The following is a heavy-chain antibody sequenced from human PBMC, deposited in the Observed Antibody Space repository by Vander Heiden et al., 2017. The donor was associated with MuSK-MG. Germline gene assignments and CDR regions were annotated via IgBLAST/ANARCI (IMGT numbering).Heavy chain of an antibody. Sequence: EVQLLESGGGLVHPGGSLRLSCAASGFTFSSYAMSWVRQAPGKGLEWVSGISNGGGSTYYADSVKGRFTISRDNSKNTLYLLMNSLRAEDTALYYCAKVGSSAGVGNYWGQGTLVTVSS. D-gene: IGHD6-13*01. CDR1: GFTFSSYA. V-gene: IGHV3-23*01. CDR3: AKVGSSAGVGNY. J-gene: IGHJ4*02. CDR2: ISNGGGST.